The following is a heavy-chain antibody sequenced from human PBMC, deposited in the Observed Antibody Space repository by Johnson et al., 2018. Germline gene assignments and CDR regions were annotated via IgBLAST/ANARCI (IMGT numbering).Heavy chain of an antibody. CDR3: ARGGGADHYYGMDV. D-gene: IGHD1-26*01. J-gene: IGHJ6*02. Sequence: QVQLQQWGAGLLKPSETLSLTCAVYGGSFSGYYWSWIRQPPGKGLEWIGEINHSGSTNYNPSLKSRVTIPVDTSKNQFSLKLSSVTAADTAVYYWARGGGADHYYGMDVWGQGTTVNVSS. CDR2: INHSGST. CDR1: GGSFSGYY. V-gene: IGHV4-34*01.